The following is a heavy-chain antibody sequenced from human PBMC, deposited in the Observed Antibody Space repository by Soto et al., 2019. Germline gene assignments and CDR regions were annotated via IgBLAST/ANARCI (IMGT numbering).Heavy chain of an antibody. D-gene: IGHD1-26*01. J-gene: IGHJ4*02. CDR1: GFIFSSYT. Sequence: QVQLVESGGGVVQPGRSLRLSCAGSGFIFSSYTMHCVRQAPGKGLEWVGVITYHGSNQYYADSVKGRFTISRDNSRNMLFLQMNSLRPDDTAVYYCARAPSGSYPEFDYWGQGTLVTVSS. CDR3: ARAPSGSYPEFDY. V-gene: IGHV3-30-3*01. CDR2: ITYHGSNQ.